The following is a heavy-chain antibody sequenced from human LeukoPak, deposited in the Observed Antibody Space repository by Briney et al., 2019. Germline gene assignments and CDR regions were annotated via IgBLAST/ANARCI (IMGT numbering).Heavy chain of an antibody. CDR3: ATEVWFRADS. V-gene: IGHV3-7*05. J-gene: IGHJ4*02. D-gene: IGHD3-10*01. CDR2: IDLYGGQK. Sequence: PGGSLRLSCAASGFTFSVYWMTWVRQAPGKGLEWVATIDLYGGQKNYVESVKGRFTTSRDNAENSLFLQMNSLRADDTAVYYCATEVWFRADSWGQGTLVTVSS. CDR1: GFTFSVYW.